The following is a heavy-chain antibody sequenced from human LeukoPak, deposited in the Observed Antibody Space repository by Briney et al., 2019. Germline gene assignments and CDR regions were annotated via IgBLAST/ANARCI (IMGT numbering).Heavy chain of an antibody. D-gene: IGHD2-2*01. CDR1: GFTVSSNH. J-gene: IGHJ4*02. Sequence: PGGSLRLSCAASGFTVSSNHMSWVRQAPGKGLEWVSVIYSGGSTYYADSMKGRFTISRDNSRNTLYLQMNSLRAEDTALYYCAKLGCTGTICYANYWGQGTLVTVSS. V-gene: IGHV3-53*01. CDR2: IYSGGST. CDR3: AKLGCTGTICYANY.